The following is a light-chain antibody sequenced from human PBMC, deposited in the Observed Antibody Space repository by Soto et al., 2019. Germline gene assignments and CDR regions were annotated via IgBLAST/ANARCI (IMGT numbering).Light chain of an antibody. Sequence: QSVLTQPASVSGSPGQSITISCTGTISDIGGYNFISWYQLHPGKAPKLVIYDVNNRPSGISHRFSCSKSGNTASLTISGLQAEDEADYYCASYTRTTTLVFGGGTKLTVL. V-gene: IGLV2-14*01. CDR1: ISDIGGYNF. CDR2: DVN. J-gene: IGLJ2*01. CDR3: ASYTRTTTLV.